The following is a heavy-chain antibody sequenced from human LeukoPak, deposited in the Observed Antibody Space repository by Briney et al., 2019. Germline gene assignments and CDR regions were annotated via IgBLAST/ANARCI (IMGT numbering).Heavy chain of an antibody. CDR1: GFTFSSYA. CDR2: ISGSGGST. D-gene: IGHD6-13*01. CDR3: AKDPSYSSSWYAAYYMDV. Sequence: GGSLRLSCAASGFTFSSYAMSWVRQAPGKGLEWVSAISGSGGSTYYADSVKGRFTISRDNSKNTLYLRMNSLRVEDTAVYYCAKDPSYSSSWYAAYYMDVWGKGTTVTVSS. V-gene: IGHV3-23*01. J-gene: IGHJ6*03.